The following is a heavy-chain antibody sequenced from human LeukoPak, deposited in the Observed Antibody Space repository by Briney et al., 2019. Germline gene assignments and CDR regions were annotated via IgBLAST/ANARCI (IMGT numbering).Heavy chain of an antibody. Sequence: ASEKVSCKASGYTFTSYGISWVRQAPGQGLEWMGWISAYNGNTNYAQKLQGRVTMTTDTSTSTAYMELRSLRSDDTAVYYCARSGSYYVHRPNAFDIWGQGTMVTVSS. CDR2: ISAYNGNT. D-gene: IGHD1-26*01. CDR3: ARSGSYYVHRPNAFDI. J-gene: IGHJ3*02. CDR1: GYTFTSYG. V-gene: IGHV1-18*01.